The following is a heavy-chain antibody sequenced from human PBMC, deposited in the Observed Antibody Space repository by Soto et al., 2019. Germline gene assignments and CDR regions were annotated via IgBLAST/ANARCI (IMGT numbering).Heavy chain of an antibody. CDR2: IIPIFGTA. J-gene: IGHJ6*02. D-gene: IGHD2-8*01. V-gene: IGHV1-69*13. Sequence: ASVKVSCKASGGTFSSYAISWVRQAPGQGREGMGGIIPIFGTANYAQKFQGRVTITADESTSTAYMELSSLRSEDTAVYYCARGYCTNGVCYIPDLYYYYGMDVWGQGTTVTVSS. CDR3: ARGYCTNGVCYIPDLYYYYGMDV. CDR1: GGTFSSYA.